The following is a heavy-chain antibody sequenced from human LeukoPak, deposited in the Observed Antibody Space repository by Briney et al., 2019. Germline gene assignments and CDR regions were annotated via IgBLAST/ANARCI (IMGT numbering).Heavy chain of an antibody. CDR3: ARLRRYFDWLILYNWFDP. CDR2: INHSGST. CDR1: GGSFSGYY. D-gene: IGHD3-9*01. Sequence: NPSETLSLTCAVYGGSFSGYYWSWIRQPPGKGLEWIGEINHSGSTNYNPSLKSRVTISVDTSKNQFSLKLSSVTAADTAVYYCARLRRYFDWLILYNWFDPWGQGTLVTVSS. J-gene: IGHJ5*02. V-gene: IGHV4-34*01.